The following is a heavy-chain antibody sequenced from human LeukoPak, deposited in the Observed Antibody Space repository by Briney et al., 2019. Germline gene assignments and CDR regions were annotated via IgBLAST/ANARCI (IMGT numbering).Heavy chain of an antibody. J-gene: IGHJ5*02. CDR2: IYYSGST. CDR1: GGSISSYY. D-gene: IGHD2-21*02. Sequence: SETLSLTCTVSGGSISSYYWSWIRQPPGKGLEWIGYIYYSGSTNYNPSLKSRVTISVDTSKNQFSLKLSSVTAADTAVYYCARGIVVVTAIPAGYWFDPWGQGTLVTVSS. V-gene: IGHV4-59*12. CDR3: ARGIVVVTAIPAGYWFDP.